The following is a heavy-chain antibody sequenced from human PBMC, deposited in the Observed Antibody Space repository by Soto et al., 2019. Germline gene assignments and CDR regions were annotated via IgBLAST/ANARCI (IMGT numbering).Heavy chain of an antibody. CDR2: TYHRSKWYN. J-gene: IGHJ6*03. CDR1: GDSVSSNSAA. CDR3: ARGGYCSGGSCYSYYYYYYMDV. V-gene: IGHV6-1*01. D-gene: IGHD2-15*01. Sequence: KQSQTLSLTCAISGDSVSSNSAAWNWIRQSPSRGLEWLGRTYHRSKWYNDYAVSVKSRITINPDTSKNQFSLQLNSVTPEDTAVYYCARGGYCSGGSCYSYYYYYYMDVWGKGTTVTVSS.